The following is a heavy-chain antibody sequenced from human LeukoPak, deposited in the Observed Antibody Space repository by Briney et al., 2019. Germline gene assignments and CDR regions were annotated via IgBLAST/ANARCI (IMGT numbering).Heavy chain of an antibody. V-gene: IGHV3-30*18. J-gene: IGHJ6*02. Sequence: QPGRSLRLSCAASGFTFSSYGMHWVRQAPGKGLEWVAVISYDGSNKYYADSVKGRFTISRDNSKNTLYLQMNSLRAEDTAVYYCAKDGSAHGDHESRGYYYGMDVWGQGTTVTVSS. CDR1: GFTFSSYG. CDR2: ISYDGSNK. D-gene: IGHD4-17*01. CDR3: AKDGSAHGDHESRGYYYGMDV.